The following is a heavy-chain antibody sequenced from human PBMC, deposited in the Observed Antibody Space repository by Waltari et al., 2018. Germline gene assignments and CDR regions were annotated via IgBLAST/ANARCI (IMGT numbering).Heavy chain of an antibody. D-gene: IGHD7-27*01. Sequence: EVQLLASAGRLVQHGGSLRPSCAASGFLFRTYVMNWVRQAPGKGLEWVSSISDRGGIINYADPVKGRFTISRDNSENTLYLQMNSLRAEDTAVYYCARGSGVDSWGQGTLVTISS. CDR1: GFLFRTYV. CDR3: ARGSGVDS. V-gene: IGHV3-23*01. CDR2: ISDRGGII. J-gene: IGHJ4*02.